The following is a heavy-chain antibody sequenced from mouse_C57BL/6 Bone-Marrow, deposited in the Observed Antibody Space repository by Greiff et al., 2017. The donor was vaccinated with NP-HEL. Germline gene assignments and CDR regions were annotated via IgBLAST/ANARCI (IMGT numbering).Heavy chain of an antibody. V-gene: IGHV1-75*01. CDR3: ARNYYYGTLLDFDV. CDR2: IFPGSGST. CDR1: GYTFTDYY. D-gene: IGHD1-1*01. Sequence: VKLVESGPELVKPGASVKISCKASGYTFTDYYINWVKQRPGQGLEWIGWIFPGSGSTYYNEKFKGKATLTVDKSSSTAYMLLSSLTSEDSAVYFCARNYYYGTLLDFDVWGTGTTVTVSS. J-gene: IGHJ1*03.